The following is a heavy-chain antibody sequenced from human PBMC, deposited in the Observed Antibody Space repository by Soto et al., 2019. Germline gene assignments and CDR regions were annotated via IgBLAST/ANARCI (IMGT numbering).Heavy chain of an antibody. V-gene: IGHV1-2*02. Sequence: QAPGQGLEWMGWINPNSGGTNYSQKFQGRVTMIRDTSISTAYKELSRLRSDDRAVYYWASGRYVEVDKGHFDYWGQGTMVTVSS. CDR3: ASGRYVEVDKGHFDY. CDR2: INPNSGGT. J-gene: IGHJ4*02. D-gene: IGHD2-15*01.